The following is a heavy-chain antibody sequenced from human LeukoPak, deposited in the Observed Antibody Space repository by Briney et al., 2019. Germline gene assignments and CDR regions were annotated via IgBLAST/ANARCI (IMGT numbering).Heavy chain of an antibody. J-gene: IGHJ6*02. CDR1: GYGFATKW. CDR2: IWPGDSNA. V-gene: IGHV5-51*01. CDR3: ATHSVTTGYFGMDV. Sequence: GESLKISCKGSGYGFATKWIAWVRQMPEKGLEWMGIIWPGDSNAIYSPSLQGQVSVSVDKSINTAYLQWSGLKASDTAIYYCATHSVTTGYFGMDVWGQGTSIIVSS. D-gene: IGHD4-17*01.